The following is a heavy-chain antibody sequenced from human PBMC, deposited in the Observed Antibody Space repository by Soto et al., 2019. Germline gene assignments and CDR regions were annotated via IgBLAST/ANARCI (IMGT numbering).Heavy chain of an antibody. D-gene: IGHD3-22*01. V-gene: IGHV4-31*03. CDR1: GGSISSGGYY. CDR2: IYKSGNT. J-gene: IGHJ3*02. CDR3: ATGVVVLTPDAFGI. Sequence: PSETLSLTCTVSGGSISSGGYYWSWVRQRPGKGLEWIGYIYKSGNTYYNPSLRSRVIMSVDTSKNDFSLNLSSVTAADTAVYYCATGVVVLTPDAFGIWGQGTMVTVS.